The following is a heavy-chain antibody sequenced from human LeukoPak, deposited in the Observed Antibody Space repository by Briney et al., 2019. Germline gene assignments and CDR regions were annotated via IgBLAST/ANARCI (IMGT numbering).Heavy chain of an antibody. CDR3: ARGIAATELEY. Sequence: SETLSLTCTVSGASISPYYWSWIRQPPGKGLEWIGYIYYSGSPNYTPSLKSRVTISVDTSKNQFSLKLSSVTAADTAMYYCARGIAATELEYWGKGTLVTVSS. CDR2: IYYSGSP. V-gene: IGHV4-59*01. D-gene: IGHD6-25*01. CDR1: GASISPYY. J-gene: IGHJ4*02.